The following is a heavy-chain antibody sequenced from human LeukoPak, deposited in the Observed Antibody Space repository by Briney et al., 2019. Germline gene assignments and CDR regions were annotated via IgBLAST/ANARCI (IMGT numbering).Heavy chain of an antibody. CDR3: SKDHDYYYMDF. CDR2: IWYDGSNK. CDR1: GFTFSSYG. V-gene: IGHV3-33*06. Sequence: GGSLRLSCAASGFTFSSYGMHWVRQAPGKGLEWVAVIWYDGSNKYYADSVKGRFTMSRDNSKNTVYLELNSLRSEDTAVYYCSKDHDYYYMDFWGKGTTVTVSS. J-gene: IGHJ6*03.